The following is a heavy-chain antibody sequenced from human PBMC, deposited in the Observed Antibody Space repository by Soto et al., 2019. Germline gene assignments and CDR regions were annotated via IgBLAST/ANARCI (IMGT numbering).Heavy chain of an antibody. CDR3: ERERSGNSLRY. CDR2: ISYDGSNK. CDR1: GFTFSSYA. D-gene: IGHD4-4*01. J-gene: IGHJ4*02. V-gene: IGHV3-30-3*01. Sequence: GGSLRLSCAASGFTFSSYAMHWVRQAPGKGLEWVAVISYDGSNKYYADSVKGRFTISRDNSKNTLYLQMNSLRAEDTAVYYCERERSGNSLRYWGQGTRVTVSS.